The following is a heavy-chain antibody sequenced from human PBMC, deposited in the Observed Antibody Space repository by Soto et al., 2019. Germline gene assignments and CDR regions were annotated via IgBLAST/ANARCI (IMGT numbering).Heavy chain of an antibody. J-gene: IGHJ6*02. CDR3: ARISRADYWNSRYDFYSLDA. V-gene: IGHV1-3*04. CDR1: GYTFTSYA. D-gene: IGHD3-3*01. Sequence: QVQLVQSGAEEKKPGASVKVSCKASGYTFTSYAMHWVRQAPGQRLEWMGWINTDNGNTEYSQKLQGRVTITRDTSASTAYMELSSLRCEETALYYCARISRADYWNSRYDFYSLDAWGQGTTVTVSS. CDR2: INTDNGNT.